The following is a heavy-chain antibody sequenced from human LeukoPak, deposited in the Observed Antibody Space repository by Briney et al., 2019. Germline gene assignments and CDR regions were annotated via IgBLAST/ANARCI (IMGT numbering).Heavy chain of an antibody. Sequence: GGSLRLSCAASGFTFSSYEMNWVRQAPGKGLEWVSYISTSGRTMYYADSLKGRFTISRDNAKNSLYLQMNSLRAEDTAVYYCARTPSFDYWGQGTLVAVSS. CDR1: GFTFSSYE. CDR2: ISTSGRTM. J-gene: IGHJ4*02. CDR3: ARTPSFDY. V-gene: IGHV3-48*03.